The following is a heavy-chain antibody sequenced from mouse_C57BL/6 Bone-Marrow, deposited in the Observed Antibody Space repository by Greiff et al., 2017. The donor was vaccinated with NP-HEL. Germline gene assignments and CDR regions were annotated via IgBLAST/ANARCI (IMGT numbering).Heavy chain of an antibody. V-gene: IGHV5-17*01. CDR3: ARWGFDY. J-gene: IGHJ2*01. CDR1: GFTFSDYG. Sequence: EVKLVEFGGGLVKPGGSLKLSCAASGFTFSDYGMHWVRQAPEKGLEWVAYISSGSSTIYYADTVKGRFTLSRDNAKNTLFLQMTSLRSEDTAMYYCARWGFDYWGQGTTLTVSS. CDR2: ISSGSSTI.